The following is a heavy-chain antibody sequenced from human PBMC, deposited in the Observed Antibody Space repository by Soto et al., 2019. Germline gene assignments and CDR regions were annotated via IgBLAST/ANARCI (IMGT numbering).Heavy chain of an antibody. CDR3: ATMGTPATGLYYFDN. J-gene: IGHJ4*02. CDR1: GGSISSGNYY. CDR2: MSYSGST. D-gene: IGHD1-7*01. V-gene: IGHV4-30-4*01. Sequence: QVQLQESGLGLVKPSQTLSLTCTVSGGSISSGNYYWSWIRQPPGKGLEWIGFMSYSGSTSYNASLKSRVTISVDTSKSQFSLNLSFVTAADTAVYYCATMGTPATGLYYFDNWGQGTLVTVSS.